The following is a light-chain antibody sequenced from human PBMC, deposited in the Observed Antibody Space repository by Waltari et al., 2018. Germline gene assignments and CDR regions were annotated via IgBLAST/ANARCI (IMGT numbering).Light chain of an antibody. CDR3: QQYDTYPWT. CDR1: QNIKSW. V-gene: IGKV1-5*03. CDR2: KTS. Sequence: DIQMTQSPSTLSASVADRVTITCRASQNIKSWLTWYQQKPGKAPNLLIYKTSSLQSGVPSRFSGSGSGTEFALTINSLQPDDFATYYCQQYDTYPWTFGHGTKVEIK. J-gene: IGKJ1*01.